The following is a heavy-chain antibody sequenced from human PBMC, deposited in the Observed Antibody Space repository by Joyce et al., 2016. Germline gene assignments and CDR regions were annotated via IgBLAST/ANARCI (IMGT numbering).Heavy chain of an antibody. CDR1: GGSFSGYY. J-gene: IGHJ5*02. Sequence: QVQLQQWGAGLLKPSETLSLTCAVYGGSFSGYYWSWIRQPPGKGLEWTGEINHSGSTHHTPSLKSRVTISVDTSKNQFSLKLSSVTAADTAVYYCARGPRSNWGLVWFDPWGQGTLVTVSS. V-gene: IGHV4-34*01. CDR3: ARGPRSNWGLVWFDP. CDR2: INHSGST. D-gene: IGHD7-27*01.